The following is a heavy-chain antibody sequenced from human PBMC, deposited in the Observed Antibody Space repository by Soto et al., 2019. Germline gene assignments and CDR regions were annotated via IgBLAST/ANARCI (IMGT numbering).Heavy chain of an antibody. CDR2: INAGNGNT. CDR3: ARVYYDSSGLGPLDY. V-gene: IGHV1-3*01. CDR1: GYTFTSYA. D-gene: IGHD3-22*01. J-gene: IGHJ4*02. Sequence: ASVKVSCKASGYTFTSYAMHWVRQAPGQRLEWMGWINAGNGNTKYSQKFQGRVTITRDTSASTAYMELSSLRSEDTAVYYCARVYYDSSGLGPLDYWGRGTLVTVSS.